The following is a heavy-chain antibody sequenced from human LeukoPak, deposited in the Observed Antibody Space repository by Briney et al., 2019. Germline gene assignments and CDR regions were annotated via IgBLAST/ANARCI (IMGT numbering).Heavy chain of an antibody. V-gene: IGHV4-39*07. Sequence: SETLSLTRTVSGGSISNTNYYWGWIRQPPGKALEWIGSIYYSGSTYYNPSLKSRVTISVDTSKNQFSLKLSSVTAADTAVYYCARVDSSSLYYYGMDVWGQGTTVTVSS. CDR3: ARVDSSSLYYYGMDV. J-gene: IGHJ6*02. D-gene: IGHD6-13*01. CDR1: GGSISNTNYY. CDR2: IYYSGST.